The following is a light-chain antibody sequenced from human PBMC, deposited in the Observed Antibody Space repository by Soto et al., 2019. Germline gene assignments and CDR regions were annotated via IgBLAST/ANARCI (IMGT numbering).Light chain of an antibody. CDR2: GNS. CDR1: SSNIGAGHD. J-gene: IGLJ1*01. CDR3: QSYDSSLSGSEV. V-gene: IGLV1-40*01. Sequence: QSALTQPPSVSRAPGQRLTISCTGSSSNIGAGHDVHWYQHLPGTAPKLLIYGNSNRPSGVPDRFSGSKSGTSASLAITGLQAEDEADYYCQSYDSSLSGSEVFGTGTKVTVL.